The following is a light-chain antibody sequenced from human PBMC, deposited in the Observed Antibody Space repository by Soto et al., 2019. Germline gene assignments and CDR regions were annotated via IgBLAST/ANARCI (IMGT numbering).Light chain of an antibody. CDR2: GAS. CDR1: QSVSSSY. J-gene: IGKJ1*01. Sequence: EIVLTQSPGTLSLSPGERATLSCRASQSVSSSYLAWYQQKPGQAPRLLIYGASSRATGIPDRFSGSGSGTDFTLTISRLEPEDFAVYYCQKYGLATFGQGTKVDIK. V-gene: IGKV3-20*01. CDR3: QKYGLAT.